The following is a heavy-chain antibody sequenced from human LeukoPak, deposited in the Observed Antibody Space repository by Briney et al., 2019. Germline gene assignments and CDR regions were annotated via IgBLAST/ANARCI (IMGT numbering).Heavy chain of an antibody. CDR1: GFTFSSYA. CDR3: ARGSPPTWPHFQSTSIDY. CDR2: ISSNGGST. D-gene: IGHD3-3*02. Sequence: GGSLRLSCAASGFTFSSYAMHWVRQAPGKGLEYVSAISSNGGSTYYANSVKGRFTISRDNSKNTLYLQMGSLRAEDMAVYYCARGSPPTWPHFQSTSIDYWGQGTLVTVSS. J-gene: IGHJ4*02. V-gene: IGHV3-64*01.